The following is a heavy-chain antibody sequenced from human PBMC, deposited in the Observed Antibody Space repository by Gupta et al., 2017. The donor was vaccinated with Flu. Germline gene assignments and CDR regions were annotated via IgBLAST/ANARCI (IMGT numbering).Heavy chain of an antibody. CDR3: ASRDYGDYLVDY. CDR1: VYNFTGYS. CDR2: INPNSGGT. D-gene: IGHD4-17*01. Sequence: QVQLVQSGAAVTKPGASVTVSCKASVYNFTGYSLHWVRQAPGQGLEWMGWINPNSGGTNNAQKFQGRVTMTRDTSISTAYMELSRLRSDDTAVYYCASRDYGDYLVDYWGQGTLVTVSS. V-gene: IGHV1-2*02. J-gene: IGHJ4*02.